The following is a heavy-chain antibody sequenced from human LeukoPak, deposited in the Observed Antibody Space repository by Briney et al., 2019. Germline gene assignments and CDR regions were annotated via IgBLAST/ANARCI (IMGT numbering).Heavy chain of an antibody. CDR2: ISWDGGST. CDR1: GFTFDDYT. J-gene: IGHJ4*02. Sequence: PGGSLRLSCAASGFTFDDYTMHWVRQAPGKGLEWVSLISWDGGSTYHADSVKGRFTISRDNSKNSLYLQMNSLRTEDTALYYCAKDMGFGEPYFDYWGQGTLVTVSS. D-gene: IGHD3-10*01. V-gene: IGHV3-43*01. CDR3: AKDMGFGEPYFDY.